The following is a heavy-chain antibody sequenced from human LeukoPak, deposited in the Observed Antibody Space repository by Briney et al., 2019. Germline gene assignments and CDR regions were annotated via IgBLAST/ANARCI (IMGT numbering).Heavy chain of an antibody. J-gene: IGHJ4*02. Sequence: SETLSLTCTVSGGSINSYYWSWIRQPPGKGLEWIGYIYYSGSTNYNPSLKSRVTISVDTSKNQFSLKLSSVTAADTAVYYCARGPYSSGWTDYWGQGTLVTVSS. CDR1: GGSINSYY. D-gene: IGHD6-19*01. V-gene: IGHV4-59*01. CDR3: ARGPYSSGWTDY. CDR2: IYYSGST.